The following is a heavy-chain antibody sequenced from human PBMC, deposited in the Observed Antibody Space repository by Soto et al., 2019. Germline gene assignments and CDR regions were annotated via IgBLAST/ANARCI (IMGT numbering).Heavy chain of an antibody. J-gene: IGHJ3*01. CDR1: GLTISGKKY. Sequence: DVQLVESGGGLIQPGESLRLSCAAFGLTISGKKYVAWVRQAPGKGLEWVSALYDVDGSFYADSVTGRFTTSSDSSKTAVYLQMNDLRPDDTAVYYCATWHERDNAVDVLGQGTTVTISS. D-gene: IGHD1-1*01. V-gene: IGHV3-53*01. CDR2: LYDVDGS. CDR3: ATWHERDNAVDV.